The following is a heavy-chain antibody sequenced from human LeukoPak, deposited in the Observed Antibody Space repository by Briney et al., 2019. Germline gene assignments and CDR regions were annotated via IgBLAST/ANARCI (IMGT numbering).Heavy chain of an antibody. Sequence: GGSLRLSCAASGFTFSSYAMSWVRQAPGKGLEWVSAISGSGGSTYYADSVKGRFTISRDNSKNTLYLQMNSLRAEDTAVYYCAKGNYYDSSGYGSYYFDYWGKGPLVTVSS. CDR3: AKGNYYDSSGYGSYYFDY. V-gene: IGHV3-23*01. CDR2: ISGSGGST. D-gene: IGHD3-22*01. CDR1: GFTFSSYA. J-gene: IGHJ4*02.